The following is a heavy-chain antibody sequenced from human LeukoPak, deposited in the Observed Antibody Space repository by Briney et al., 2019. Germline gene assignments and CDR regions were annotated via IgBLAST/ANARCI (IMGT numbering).Heavy chain of an antibody. CDR3: ARRNKAVTYYYYYYGMDV. D-gene: IGHD6-19*01. J-gene: IGHJ6*02. Sequence: SETLSLTCTVSGSSISSSSYYWGWIRQPPGKGLEWIGSIYYSGSTYYNPSLKSRVIISVDTSKNQFSLKLSSVTAADTAVYYCARRNKAVTYYYYYYGMDVWGQGTTVTVSS. V-gene: IGHV4-39*01. CDR1: GSSISSSSYY. CDR2: IYYSGST.